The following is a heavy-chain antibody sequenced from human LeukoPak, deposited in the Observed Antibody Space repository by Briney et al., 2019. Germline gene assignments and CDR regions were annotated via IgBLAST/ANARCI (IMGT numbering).Heavy chain of an antibody. J-gene: IGHJ6*02. V-gene: IGHV3-23*01. CDR3: AKRGEPGLYYGMDV. CDR1: GFPFSSYA. Sequence: GGSLRLSCAASGFPFSSYAMSWVRQAPGKGLEGVSTISGSCGSTYYADSVKGRCTISRDNSKNTLYLKMNSLRAEDTAVYYCAKRGEPGLYYGMDVWGQGTTVTVSS. CDR2: ISGSCGST. D-gene: IGHD1-26*01.